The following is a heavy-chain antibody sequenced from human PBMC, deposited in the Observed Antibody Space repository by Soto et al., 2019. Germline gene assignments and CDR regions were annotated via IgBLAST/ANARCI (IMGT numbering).Heavy chain of an antibody. D-gene: IGHD1-1*01. CDR3: AREMTTRGMDG. J-gene: IGHJ6*02. CDR2: MNPNSGNT. Sequence: QVHLVQSGAEVKKPGASVKVSCKASGYTFTSYDINWVRQATGQGLEWMGWMNPNSGNTGYAQKFQGRVTMTRNPSICTAYMEMSSLRSEDTAVYYCAREMTTRGMDGWGQGTTVTVSS. CDR1: GYTFTSYD. V-gene: IGHV1-8*01.